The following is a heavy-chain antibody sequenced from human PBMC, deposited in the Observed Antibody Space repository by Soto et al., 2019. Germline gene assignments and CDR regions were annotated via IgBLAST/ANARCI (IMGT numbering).Heavy chain of an antibody. CDR1: GGSISGHY. J-gene: IGHJ4*02. CDR2: IFYSGSTTY. V-gene: IGHV4-59*11. D-gene: IGHD6-19*01. Sequence: SETLSLTCTVSGGSISGHYWIWIRQPPGEGMEWIGYIFYSGSTTYNNNPSLKSRVTISVDTSKNQFSLSLSSVTAADTAVYYCARVGSSGWSPDYWGQGTLVTVSS. CDR3: ARVGSSGWSPDY.